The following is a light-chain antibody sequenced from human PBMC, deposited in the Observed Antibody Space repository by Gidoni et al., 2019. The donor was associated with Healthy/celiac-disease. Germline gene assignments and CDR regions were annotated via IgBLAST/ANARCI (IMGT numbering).Light chain of an antibody. V-gene: IGKV1-39*01. CDR1: QSFSSY. J-gene: IGKJ2*01. Sequence: DIQLTQSPSSLSASVGDRVTITCRASQSFSSYLNWYQQKPGKAPKLLIYAASSLQSGVPSRFSGSGSGTDFTLTISSMQPEDFATYYCQKSYSTLLYTFGQGTKLEIK. CDR3: QKSYSTLLYT. CDR2: AAS.